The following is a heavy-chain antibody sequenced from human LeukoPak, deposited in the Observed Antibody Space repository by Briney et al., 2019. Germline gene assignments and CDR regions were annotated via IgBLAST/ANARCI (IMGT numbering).Heavy chain of an antibody. CDR1: GGSISSGSYY. Sequence: PSETLSLTCTVSGGSISSGSYYWSWIRQPAGKGLERIGRIYTSGSTNYNPSLKSRVTISVDTSKNRFSLKLSSLTAADTAIYYCARHGRRGFYFFGALDIWGQGTTVTVSS. J-gene: IGHJ3*02. CDR2: IYTSGST. CDR3: ARHGRRGFYFFGALDI. D-gene: IGHD3-3*01. V-gene: IGHV4-61*02.